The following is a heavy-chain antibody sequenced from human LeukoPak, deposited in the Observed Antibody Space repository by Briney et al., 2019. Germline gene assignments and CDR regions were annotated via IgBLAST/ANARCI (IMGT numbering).Heavy chain of an antibody. J-gene: IGHJ4*02. D-gene: IGHD4-17*01. Sequence: GGSLRLSCAASGFTFSSYAMSWVRQIPGKGLEWVSGINGNGGSTNYADSVKGRFTISRDISKNTLYLQMNSLRAEDTAVYYCAILTVTTAYWGQGTLVTVSS. CDR3: AILTVTTAY. CDR1: GFTFSSYA. CDR2: INGNGGST. V-gene: IGHV3-23*01.